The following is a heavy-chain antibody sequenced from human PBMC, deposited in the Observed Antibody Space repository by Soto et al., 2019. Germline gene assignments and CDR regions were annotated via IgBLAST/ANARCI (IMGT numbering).Heavy chain of an antibody. J-gene: IGHJ4*02. CDR2: ISSSSYTI. Sequence: GGSLRLSCAASGFTFSSYSMNWVRQAPGKGLDWVSYISSSSYTIYYADSVKGRFTISRDNAKNSLYLQMNSLRDEDTAVYYCARRYCSGSTCFIGGRYFDYWGQGTLVTVSS. CDR3: ARRYCSGSTCFIGGRYFDY. D-gene: IGHD2-15*01. V-gene: IGHV3-48*02. CDR1: GFTFSSYS.